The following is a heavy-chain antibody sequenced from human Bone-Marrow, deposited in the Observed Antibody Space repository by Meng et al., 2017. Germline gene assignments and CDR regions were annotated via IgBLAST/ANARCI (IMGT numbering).Heavy chain of an antibody. CDR2: INAGSGNT. D-gene: IGHD3-22*01. J-gene: IGHJ4*02. V-gene: IGHV1-3*01. Sequence: QVQLVQSGAEVKKPGASVKVSCKASGYTLTSYAMHWVRQAPGQRLEWMGWINAGSGNTKYSQRFQGRVTITRDTSASTAYMELSSLRSEDTTVYYCARAGYDSSGYYPQPFDYWGQGTLVTVSS. CDR1: GYTLTSYA. CDR3: ARAGYDSSGYYPQPFDY.